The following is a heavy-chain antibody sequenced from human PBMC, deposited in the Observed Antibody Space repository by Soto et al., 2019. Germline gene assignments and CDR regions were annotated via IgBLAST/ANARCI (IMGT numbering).Heavy chain of an antibody. D-gene: IGHD6-6*01. CDR1: GYTFTNYG. J-gene: IGHJ6*02. Sequence: GASVKVSCKASGYTFTNYGITWVRQAPGQGLEWMGWISAYNGDTHYTQRLQGRVTMTTDTSTSTAYMELRGLRSDDTAVYYCAGGRQRVGYFYYGMDVWGQGTTVTVSS. CDR3: AGGRQRVGYFYYGMDV. V-gene: IGHV1-18*01. CDR2: ISAYNGDT.